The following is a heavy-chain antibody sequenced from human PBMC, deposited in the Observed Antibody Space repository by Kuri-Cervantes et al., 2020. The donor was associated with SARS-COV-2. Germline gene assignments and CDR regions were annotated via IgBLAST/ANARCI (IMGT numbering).Heavy chain of an antibody. D-gene: IGHD3-16*01. CDR1: GFTVSSNY. CDR3: VRWGGLGGRGTYYYFYAMEV. CDR2: IYSDGST. V-gene: IGHV3-66*01. J-gene: IGHJ6*02. Sequence: GESLKISCAASGFTVSSNYMTWVRQAPGEGPEWVSIIYSDGSTFYADSVKGRFTISRDNSKNMLHLQMNSLRAEDTAVYYCVRWGGLGGRGTYYYFYAMEVWGQGTTVTVSS.